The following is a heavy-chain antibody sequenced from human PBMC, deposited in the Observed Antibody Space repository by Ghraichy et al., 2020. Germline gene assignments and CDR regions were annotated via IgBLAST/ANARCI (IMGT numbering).Heavy chain of an antibody. CDR3: AKWLKSGFYVVDY. J-gene: IGHJ4*02. V-gene: IGHV3-23*05. CDR1: GFNFDIYA. Sequence: GSLNISCAASGFNFDIYAMSWVRQAPGKGLEWVSLIQSNFVTFYADSVKGRFTISRDNSRQMVYLQMSLLRDEDTAVYYCAKWLKSGFYVVDYWGQGTLVTVSS. D-gene: IGHD3-3*01. CDR2: IQSNFVT.